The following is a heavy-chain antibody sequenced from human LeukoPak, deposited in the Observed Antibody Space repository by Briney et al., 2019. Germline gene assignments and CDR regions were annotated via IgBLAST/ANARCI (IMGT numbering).Heavy chain of an antibody. D-gene: IGHD4/OR15-4a*01. V-gene: IGHV3-30-3*02. J-gene: IGHJ4*02. CDR2: ISYDGINQ. CDR1: GYTFSNYA. Sequence: PGRSLRLSCAASGYTFSNYAMHWVRQAPGKGLEWVTVISYDGINQYYADSLKGRFTISRDISKNTLYLQMNSLRDDDTAVYYCAKDLSCSYWGQGTLVTVSS. CDR3: AKDLSCSY.